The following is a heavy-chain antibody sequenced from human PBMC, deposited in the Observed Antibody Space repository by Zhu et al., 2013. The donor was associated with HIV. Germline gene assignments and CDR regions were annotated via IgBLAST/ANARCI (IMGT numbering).Heavy chain of an antibody. J-gene: IGHJ6*03. CDR2: IIPIFGTA. CDR3: ARVVYGDYEVGYYYYMDV. D-gene: IGHD4-17*01. CDR1: GGTFSSYA. Sequence: VQLVQSGAEVKKPGSSVKVSCKASGGTFSSYAISWVRQAPGQGLEWMGGIIPIFGTANYAQKFQGRVTITADESTSTAYMELSSLRSEDTAVYYCARVVYGDYEVGYYYYMDVWGKGTTVTVSS. V-gene: IGHV1-69*01.